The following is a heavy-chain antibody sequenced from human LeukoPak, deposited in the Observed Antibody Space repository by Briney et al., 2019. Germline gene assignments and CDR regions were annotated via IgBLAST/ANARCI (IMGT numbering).Heavy chain of an antibody. CDR2: IYHSETT. D-gene: IGHD6-13*01. V-gene: IGHV4-30-2*01. CDR1: GGSISSGGYY. Sequence: PSETLSLTCTVSGGSISSGGYYWSWMRQPPGKGLEWIGYIYHSETTYYNPSLKSRVTISVDTSKNQFSLKLSSVTAADTAVYYCARDLRAAVDYYMDVWGKGTTVTVSS. CDR3: ARDLRAAVDYYMDV. J-gene: IGHJ6*03.